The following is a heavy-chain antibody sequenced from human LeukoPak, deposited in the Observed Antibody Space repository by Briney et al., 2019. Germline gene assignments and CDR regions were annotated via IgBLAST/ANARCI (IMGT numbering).Heavy chain of an antibody. J-gene: IGHJ6*02. D-gene: IGHD6-13*01. CDR2: IKQDGSEK. CDR3: ATAVSSSWYLEWGNGMDV. Sequence: GGSLRLSCAASGFTFSSYWMNWVRQALGKGLEWVANIKQDGSEKYYVDSLKGRFTIYRDNAKNSLYLQMNSLSAEDTAAYYCATAVSSSWYLEWGNGMDVWGQGATVTVSS. CDR1: GFTFSSYW. V-gene: IGHV3-7*01.